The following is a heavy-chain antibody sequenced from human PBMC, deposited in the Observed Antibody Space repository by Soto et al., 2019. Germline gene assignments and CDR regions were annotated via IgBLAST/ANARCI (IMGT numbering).Heavy chain of an antibody. CDR2: IKQDGSEK. V-gene: IGHV3-7*03. D-gene: IGHD6-6*01. CDR1: RFTFSSYW. Sequence: PGGSLRLSCAASRFTFSSYWMSWVRQAPGKGLEWVANIKQDGSEKYYVDSVKGRFTISRDNAKNSLYLQMNSLRVEDTAVYYCARLHSSSSGYYWGQGTMVTVYS. J-gene: IGHJ4*02. CDR3: ARLHSSSSGYY.